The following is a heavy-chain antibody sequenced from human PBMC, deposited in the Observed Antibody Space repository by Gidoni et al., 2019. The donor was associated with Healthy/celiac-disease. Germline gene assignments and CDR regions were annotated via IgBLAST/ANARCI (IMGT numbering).Heavy chain of an antibody. CDR3: AIPSPEWELHHSLYYYYGMDV. Sequence: QVQLVQSGAEVKKPGASVKVSCKASGYTFTSYDINWVRQATGQGLEWMGWMNPNSGNTGYAQKFQGRVTMTRNTSISTAYMELSSLRSEDTAVYYCAIPSPEWELHHSLYYYYGMDVWGQGTTVTVSS. CDR1: GYTFTSYD. CDR2: MNPNSGNT. J-gene: IGHJ6*02. D-gene: IGHD1-26*01. V-gene: IGHV1-8*01.